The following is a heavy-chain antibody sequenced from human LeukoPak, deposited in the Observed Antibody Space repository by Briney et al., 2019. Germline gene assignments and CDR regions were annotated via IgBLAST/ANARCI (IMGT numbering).Heavy chain of an antibody. CDR2: TNKDGSEK. Sequence: GGSLRLSCEASGFIFTDYWMTWARQAPGKGLEWVANTNKDGSEKWYVDSVKGRFTISRDNAKNSLYLQMNSLKAGDTALYYCVRDGNDGLNDWEYWGQGALVTVSS. V-gene: IGHV3-7*03. D-gene: IGHD1-1*01. CDR3: VRDGNDGLNDWEY. CDR1: GFIFTDYW. J-gene: IGHJ1*01.